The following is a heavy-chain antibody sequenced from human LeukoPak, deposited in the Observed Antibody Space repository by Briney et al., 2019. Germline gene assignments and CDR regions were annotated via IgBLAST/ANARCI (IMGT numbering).Heavy chain of an antibody. Sequence: GGSLRLSCAASGFTFSSYAMSWVRQAPGKGLEWVSAISGSGGSTYYADSVKGRFTISRDNSKNTLYLQMSSLRAEDTAVYYCAKWTPFWMATTSLDYWGQGTLVTVSS. CDR1: GFTFSSYA. CDR3: AKWTPFWMATTSLDY. D-gene: IGHD5-24*01. J-gene: IGHJ4*02. V-gene: IGHV3-23*01. CDR2: ISGSGGST.